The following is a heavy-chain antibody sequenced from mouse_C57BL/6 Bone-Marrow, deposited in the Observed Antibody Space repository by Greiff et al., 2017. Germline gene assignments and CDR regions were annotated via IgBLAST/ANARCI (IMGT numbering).Heavy chain of an antibody. CDR3: ARGGNYGGYYFDY. CDR1: GYTFTTYP. V-gene: IGHV1-47*01. D-gene: IGHD2-1*01. CDR2: FHPYNDDT. Sequence: VQVVESGAELVKPGASVKMSCKASGYTFTTYPIEWMKQNHGKSLEWIGNFHPYNDDTKYNEKFKGKDTLTVEKSSSTVYLELSRLTSDDSAVYYCARGGNYGGYYFDYWGQGTTLTVSS. J-gene: IGHJ2*01.